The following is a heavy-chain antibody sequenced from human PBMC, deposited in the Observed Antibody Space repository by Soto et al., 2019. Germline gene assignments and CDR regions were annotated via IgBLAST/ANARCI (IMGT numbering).Heavy chain of an antibody. D-gene: IGHD3-10*01. CDR1: GYRFSSFW. CDR3: AGGGVRGVITRTRDYYGMDV. Sequence: PGESLKISCKISGYRFSSFWIAWVRQKPGKGLEWMGIIYPGDSDTRYSPSFQGQVTISADKSISTAYLQWSSLKASDTAMYYCAGGGVRGVITRTRDYYGMDVWGQGTTVTVSS. J-gene: IGHJ6*02. V-gene: IGHV5-51*01. CDR2: IYPGDSDT.